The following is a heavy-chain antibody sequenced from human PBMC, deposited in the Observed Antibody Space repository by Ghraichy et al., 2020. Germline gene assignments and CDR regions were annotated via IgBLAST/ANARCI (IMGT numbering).Heavy chain of an antibody. V-gene: IGHV1-2*06. J-gene: IGHJ4*02. CDR3: AREGGTSSLSSSQYQDF. Sequence: ASVKVSCKGSGYSFSGYYIHWVRQAPGQGFEWMGRMNPKSGVTSYARKFQGRVTMTRDTFINTAYLELTSLKSDDTAVYYCAREGGTSSLSSSQYQDFWGQGTLVTVSS. D-gene: IGHD6-6*01. CDR1: GYSFSGYY. CDR2: MNPKSGVT.